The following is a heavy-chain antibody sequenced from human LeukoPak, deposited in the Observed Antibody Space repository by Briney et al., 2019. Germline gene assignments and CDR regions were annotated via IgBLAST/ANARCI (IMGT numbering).Heavy chain of an antibody. CDR1: GFTFSDYY. CDR3: ARDGPLPLKGPTDY. J-gene: IGHJ4*02. D-gene: IGHD5-24*01. CDR2: IYSGGST. V-gene: IGHV3-66*02. Sequence: PGGSLRLSCAASGFTFSDYYMSWIRQAPGKGLEWVSVIYSGGSTYYADSVKGRFTISRDNSKNTLYLQMNSLRAEDTAVYYCARDGPLPLKGPTDYWGQGTLVTVSS.